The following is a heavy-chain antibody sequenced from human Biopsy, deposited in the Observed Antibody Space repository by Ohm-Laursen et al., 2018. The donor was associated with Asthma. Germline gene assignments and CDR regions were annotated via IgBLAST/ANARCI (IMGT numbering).Heavy chain of an antibody. CDR1: GGTFSNFA. CDR2: IMTVFGTT. CDR3: ARCQAGYSSGWSLLLKKIYYSGMDV. Sequence: SSVKVSCKAPGGTFSNFAISWVRQAPGQGLEWLGGIMTVFGTTNYAQKFQGRVTITADESTSTAYMEVTSLRSEDTAIYYCARCQAGYSSGWSLLLKKIYYSGMDVWGQGTAVTVSS. D-gene: IGHD6-19*01. V-gene: IGHV1-69*01. J-gene: IGHJ6*02.